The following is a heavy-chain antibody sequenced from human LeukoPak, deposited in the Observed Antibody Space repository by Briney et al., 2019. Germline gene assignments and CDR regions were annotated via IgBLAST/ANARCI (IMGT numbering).Heavy chain of an antibody. V-gene: IGHV4-59*01. J-gene: IGHJ4*02. Sequence: SETLSLTCTVSGGSISSYYWSWIRQPPGKGLEWIGYIYYSGSTNYNPSLKSQVTISVDTSKNQFSLKLSSVTAADTAVYYCARVEVGATAVDYWGQGTLVTVSS. CDR2: IYYSGST. CDR3: ARVEVGATAVDY. CDR1: GGSISSYY. D-gene: IGHD1-26*01.